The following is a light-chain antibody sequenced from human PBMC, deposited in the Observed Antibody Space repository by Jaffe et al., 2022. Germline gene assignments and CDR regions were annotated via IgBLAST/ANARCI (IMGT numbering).Light chain of an antibody. CDR3: QQYYSTLMYT. CDR1: QSVLYSSNNKNY. J-gene: IGKJ2*01. CDR2: WAS. Sequence: DIVMTQSPDSLAVSLGERATINCKSSQSVLYSSNNKNYLAWYQQKPGQPPRLLIYWASTRESGVPDRFSGSGSGTDFTLTISSLQADDVAVYYCQQYYSTLMYTFGQGTKLEIK. V-gene: IGKV4-1*01.